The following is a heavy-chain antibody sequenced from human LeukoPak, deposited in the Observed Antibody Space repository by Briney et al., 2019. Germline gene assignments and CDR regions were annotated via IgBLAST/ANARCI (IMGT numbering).Heavy chain of an antibody. V-gene: IGHV3-23*01. CDR3: AKGAIDSSSWYSWLDDY. Sequence: GGSLRLSCAASGFTFSSYAMSWVRQAPGKGLEWVSAISGSGGSTYYADSVKGRFPISRDNSKNTLYLQMNSLRAEDTAVYDCAKGAIDSSSWYSWLDDYWGQGTLVTVSS. J-gene: IGHJ4*02. CDR2: ISGSGGST. CDR1: GFTFSSYA. D-gene: IGHD6-13*01.